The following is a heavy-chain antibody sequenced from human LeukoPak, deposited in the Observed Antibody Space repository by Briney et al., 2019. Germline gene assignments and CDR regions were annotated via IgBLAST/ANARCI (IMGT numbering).Heavy chain of an antibody. CDR3: ARGPRFLGNTSRRQGFDY. D-gene: IGHD1-26*01. CDR1: GFTFSSYG. V-gene: IGHV3-33*01. J-gene: IGHJ4*02. CDR2: IWYDGSNK. Sequence: GGSLRLSCAASGFTFSSYGMHWVRQAPGKGLAWVAVIWYDGSNKYYADSVKGRFTISRDNSKNTLYLQMNSLRAEDTAVYYCARGPRFLGNTSRRQGFDYWGQGTLVTVSS.